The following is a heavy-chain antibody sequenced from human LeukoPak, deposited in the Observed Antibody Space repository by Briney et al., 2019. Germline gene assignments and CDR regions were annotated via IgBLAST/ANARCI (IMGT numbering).Heavy chain of an antibody. CDR2: IYYSGST. J-gene: IGHJ4*02. CDR3: ARVGNMITFGGVTLDY. Sequence: KASQTLSLTCTGSGGSISRGDYYWSWIRQPPGKGLEWIGYIYYSGSTNYNPSLKSRVTISIDTSKNQFSLKLSSVTAADTAVYYCARVGNMITFGGVTLDYWGQGALVTVSS. V-gene: IGHV4-30-4*01. D-gene: IGHD3-16*01. CDR1: GGSISRGDYY.